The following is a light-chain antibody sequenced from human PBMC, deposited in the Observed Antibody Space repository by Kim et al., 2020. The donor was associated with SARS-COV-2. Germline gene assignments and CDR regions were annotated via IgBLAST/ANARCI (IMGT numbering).Light chain of an antibody. J-gene: IGKJ5*01. Sequence: SVGDRVTITCRASQSISSYLNWYQQKPGKAPKLLIYAASSLQSGVPSRFSGSGSGTDFTLTISSLQLEDFATYYCQQSYSTLPITFGQGTRLEIK. V-gene: IGKV1-39*01. CDR1: QSISSY. CDR2: AAS. CDR3: QQSYSTLPIT.